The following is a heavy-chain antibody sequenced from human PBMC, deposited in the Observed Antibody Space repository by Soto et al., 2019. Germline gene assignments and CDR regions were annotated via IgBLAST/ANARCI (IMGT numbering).Heavy chain of an antibody. Sequence: QVQLLQSGAEVKKPGASVKVSCKASGYTFTSYDINWVRQATGQGLEWMGWMNPNSGNTGYAYKFQGRVTMTRNTSISAAYMELSSLRSEDTAVYYCARGKTVVTPSIKYYYGMDVWGQGTTVTVSS. D-gene: IGHD2-21*02. V-gene: IGHV1-8*01. CDR2: MNPNSGNT. J-gene: IGHJ6*02. CDR1: GYTFTSYD. CDR3: ARGKTVVTPSIKYYYGMDV.